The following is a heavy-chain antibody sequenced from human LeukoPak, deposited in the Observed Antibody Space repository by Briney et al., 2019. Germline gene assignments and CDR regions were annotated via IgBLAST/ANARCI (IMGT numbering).Heavy chain of an antibody. CDR2: IYSGGKT. V-gene: IGHV3-53*01. CDR1: GLTVSSNC. CDR3: ARDPYSGSYSDYYYYYMDV. J-gene: IGHJ6*03. Sequence: GGSLRLSCAASGLTVSSNCMSWVRQAPGKGLEWVSFIYSGGKTYYADSVKGRFTISRDNAKNSLYLQLNSLRAEDTAVYYCARDPYSGSYSDYYYYYMDVWGKGTTVTVSS. D-gene: IGHD1-26*01.